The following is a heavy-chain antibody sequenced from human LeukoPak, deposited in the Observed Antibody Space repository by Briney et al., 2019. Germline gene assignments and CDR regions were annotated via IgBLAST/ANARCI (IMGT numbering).Heavy chain of an antibody. V-gene: IGHV3-7*01. Sequence: PGGSLRLSCAASGFTFNSFWMSWVRQAPGKGLEWVANIKQDGSEKYYVDSVKGRFTISRDNTKKSLYLQMNSLRAEDTAVYYCAREGRAAGGDYWGQGTLVTVSS. CDR1: GFTFNSFW. J-gene: IGHJ4*02. D-gene: IGHD6-13*01. CDR2: IKQDGSEK. CDR3: AREGRAAGGDY.